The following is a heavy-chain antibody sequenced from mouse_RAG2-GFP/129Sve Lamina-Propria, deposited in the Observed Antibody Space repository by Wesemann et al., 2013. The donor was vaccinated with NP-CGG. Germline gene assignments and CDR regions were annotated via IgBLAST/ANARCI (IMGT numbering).Heavy chain of an antibody. J-gene: IGHJ2*01. CDR2: INPNYGTT. D-gene: IGHD4-1*01. CDR3: ARALTGFDY. CDR1: GYSFTDYN. V-gene: IGHV1-39*01. Sequence: GASVKISCKASGYSFTDYNMNWVKQSNGKSLEWIGVINPNYGTTSYNQKFKGKATLTADKSSSTAYMQLSSLTSEDSAVYFCARALTGFDYWGQGTTLTVSS.